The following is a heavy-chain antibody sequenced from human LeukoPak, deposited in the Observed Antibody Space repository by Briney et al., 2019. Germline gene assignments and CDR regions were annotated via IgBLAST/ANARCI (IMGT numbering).Heavy chain of an antibody. J-gene: IGHJ5*02. V-gene: IGHV4-39*01. CDR3: ARNRYYYGSGSYGVPNWFDP. CDR1: GGSINSNSYY. Sequence: SETLSLTCTVAGGSINSNSYYWGWIRQPPGKGVEWIGSIYYSGSTYYNPSLKSRVTISVDTSKNQFSLKLSSVTAADTAVYYCARNRYYYGSGSYGVPNWFDPWGQGTLVTVSS. D-gene: IGHD3-10*01. CDR2: IYYSGST.